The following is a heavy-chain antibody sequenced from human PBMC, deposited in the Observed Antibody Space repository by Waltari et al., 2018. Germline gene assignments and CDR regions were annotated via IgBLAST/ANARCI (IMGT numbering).Heavy chain of an antibody. D-gene: IGHD1-26*01. CDR2: IDPNDSYN. Sequence: EVQLVQSGAEVKKPGESRRISCKGSGYNFTTYWISWGRQMPGKGLEWMGRIDPNDSYNNYSPSFQGHVTISGDKSINTAYLQWSRLRASDTAIYYCARHPVYWDQGHNYGLDVWGQGTTVTVSS. CDR1: GYNFTTYW. J-gene: IGHJ6*02. CDR3: ARHPVYWDQGHNYGLDV. V-gene: IGHV5-10-1*03.